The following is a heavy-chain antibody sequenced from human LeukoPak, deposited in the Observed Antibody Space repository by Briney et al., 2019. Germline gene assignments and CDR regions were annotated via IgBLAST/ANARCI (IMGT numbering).Heavy chain of an antibody. CDR3: AKDKTGFYYYYGMDV. V-gene: IGHV3-23*01. CDR2: ISGSGGST. Sequence: GGSLRLSCAASGFTFSSYAMSWVRQAPGKGLEWVSAISGSGGSTYYADPVKGRFTISRDNSKNTLYLQMNSLRAEDTAVYYCAKDKTGFYYYYGMDVWGRGTTVTVSS. J-gene: IGHJ6*02. CDR1: GFTFSSYA. D-gene: IGHD3-9*01.